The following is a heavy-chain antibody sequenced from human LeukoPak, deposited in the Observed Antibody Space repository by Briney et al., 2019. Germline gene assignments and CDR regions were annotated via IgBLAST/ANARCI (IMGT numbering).Heavy chain of an antibody. J-gene: IGHJ4*02. Sequence: GRSLRLSCAASGFTFSSYAMHWVRQAPGKGLEWVAVISYDGSNKYYADSVKGRFTISRDNSKNTLYLQMNSLRDEDTAVYYCARDPLGIAAAGTFFDYWGQGTLVTVSS. D-gene: IGHD6-13*01. V-gene: IGHV3-30*04. CDR1: GFTFSSYA. CDR3: ARDPLGIAAAGTFFDY. CDR2: ISYDGSNK.